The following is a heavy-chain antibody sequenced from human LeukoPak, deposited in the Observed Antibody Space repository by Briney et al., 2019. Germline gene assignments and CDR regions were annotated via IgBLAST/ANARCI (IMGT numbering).Heavy chain of an antibody. CDR3: ARDYCSGGSCYSAYYYMDV. V-gene: IGHV3-21*01. J-gene: IGHJ6*03. CDR1: GFTFSSYS. CDR2: ISSSSSYI. D-gene: IGHD2-15*01. Sequence: PGGSLRLSCAASGFTFSSYSMNWVRQAPGKGPEWVSSISSSSSYIYYADSVKGRFTISRDNAKNSLYLQMNSLRAEDTAVYYCARDYCSGGSCYSAYYYMDVWGKGTTVTVSS.